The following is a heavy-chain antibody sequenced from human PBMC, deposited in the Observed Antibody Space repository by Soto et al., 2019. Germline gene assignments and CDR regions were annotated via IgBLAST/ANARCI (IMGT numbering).Heavy chain of an antibody. J-gene: IGHJ4*02. CDR3: ARTSGYCSGGSCYGDDY. CDR2: IIPILGIA. D-gene: IGHD2-15*01. CDR1: GGTFSSYT. Sequence: SVKVSCKASGGTFSSYTISWVRQAPGQGLEWMGRIIPILGIANYAQKFQGRVTITADKSTSTAYMELSSLRSEDTAVYYCARTSGYCSGGSCYGDDYWGQGTLVTVSS. V-gene: IGHV1-69*02.